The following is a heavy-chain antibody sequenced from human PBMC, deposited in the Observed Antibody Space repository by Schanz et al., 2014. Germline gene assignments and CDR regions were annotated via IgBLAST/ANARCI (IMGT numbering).Heavy chain of an antibody. V-gene: IGHV3-11*04. D-gene: IGHD1-26*01. CDR1: GLTFSDYY. J-gene: IGHJ4*02. CDR3: ARDSGSHYWVDY. Sequence: QVQLVESGGGLVKPGGSLRLSCAASGLTFSDYYMSWIRQAPGKGLEWVSYISRSSSTIYYADSVRGRFTISRDNAKNSLYLQMNSLRAEDTAVYYCARDSGSHYWVDYWGQGTLVTVSS. CDR2: ISRSSSTI.